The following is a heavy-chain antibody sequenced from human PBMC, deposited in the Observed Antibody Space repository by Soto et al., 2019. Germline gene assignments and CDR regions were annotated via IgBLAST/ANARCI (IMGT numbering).Heavy chain of an antibody. J-gene: IGHJ5*02. D-gene: IGHD1-1*01. CDR3: VRTENWNRHDTWFDP. CDR1: GYTFTSYG. V-gene: IGHV1-18*01. Sequence: GASVKVSCKASGYTFTSYGISWVRQAPGQGLEWMGWISAYNGNTNYAQKLQGRVTMTTDTSTSTAYMELRSLRSDDTATYYCVRTENWNRHDTWFDPWGQGTLVTVSS. CDR2: ISAYNGNT.